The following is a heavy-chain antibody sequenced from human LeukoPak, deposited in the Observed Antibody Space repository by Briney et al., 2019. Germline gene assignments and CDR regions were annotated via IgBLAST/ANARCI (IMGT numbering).Heavy chain of an antibody. V-gene: IGHV3-23*01. CDR2: VNADGGNT. CDR3: TKRVKYGGTWDHFAD. D-gene: IGHD1-26*01. Sequence: GGSLRLSCAASGFTFDNYRMSCVREAPGGRLWWGSTVNADGGNTYYADSVKGRFTISRDNSKSTLILQMNSLRVEDTALYYCTKRVKYGGTWDHFADWGQGTLVTVSS. J-gene: IGHJ4*02. CDR1: GFTFDNYR.